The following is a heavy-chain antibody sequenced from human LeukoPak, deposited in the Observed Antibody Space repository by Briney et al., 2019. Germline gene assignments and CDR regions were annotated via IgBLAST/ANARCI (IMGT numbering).Heavy chain of an antibody. CDR3: ARSVDSLLNFDY. CDR1: GGSISSSSYY. V-gene: IGHV4-39*01. CDR2: ISYSGST. D-gene: IGHD3-22*01. Sequence: SETLSLTCTVSGGSISSSSYYWGWIRQPPGKGLEWIGSISYSGSTYYNPSLKSRVTISVDTSKNQFSLKLSSVTAADTAVYYCARSVDSLLNFDYWGQGTLVTVSS. J-gene: IGHJ4*02.